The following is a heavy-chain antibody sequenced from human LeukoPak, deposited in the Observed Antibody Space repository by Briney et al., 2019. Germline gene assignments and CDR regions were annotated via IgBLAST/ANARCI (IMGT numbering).Heavy chain of an antibody. CDR1: GFTFSSYA. Sequence: GGSLRLSCSASGFTFSSYAMHWVRQAPGKGLEYVSAISSNGGSTYYADSVKGRFTISRDNSKNTLYLQMSSLRAEDTAVYYCVKGDTAMVRNWFDPWGQRTLVTVSS. D-gene: IGHD5-18*01. CDR2: ISSNGGST. J-gene: IGHJ5*02. V-gene: IGHV3-64D*06. CDR3: VKGDTAMVRNWFDP.